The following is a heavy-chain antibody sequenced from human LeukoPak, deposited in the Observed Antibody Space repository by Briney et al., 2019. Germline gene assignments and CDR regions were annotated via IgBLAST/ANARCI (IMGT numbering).Heavy chain of an antibody. V-gene: IGHV4-34*01. J-gene: IGHJ5*02. CDR1: GGSFSGYY. D-gene: IGHD3-9*01. CDR3: ARVLTIVRRYFDWSTEGFDP. CDR2: INHSGST. Sequence: PSETLSLTCAVYGGSFSGYYWSWIRQPPGKGLEWIGEINHSGSTNYNPSLKSRVTISVDTSKNQFSPKLSSVAAADTAVYYCARVLTIVRRYFDWSTEGFDPWGQGTLVTVSS.